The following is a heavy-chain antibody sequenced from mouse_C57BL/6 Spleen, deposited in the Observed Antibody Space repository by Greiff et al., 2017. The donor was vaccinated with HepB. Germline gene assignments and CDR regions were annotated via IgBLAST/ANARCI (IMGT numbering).Heavy chain of an antibody. Sequence: QVQLQQSGAELVKPGASVKISCKASGYAFSSYWMNWVKQRPGKGLEWIGQIYPGDGDTNYNGKFKGKATLTADKSSSTAYMQLSSLTSEDSAVYFCARGYYYGSRDYYAMDYWGQGTSVTVSS. V-gene: IGHV1-80*01. J-gene: IGHJ4*01. CDR2: IYPGDGDT. CDR3: ARGYYYGSRDYYAMDY. CDR1: GYAFSSYW. D-gene: IGHD1-1*01.